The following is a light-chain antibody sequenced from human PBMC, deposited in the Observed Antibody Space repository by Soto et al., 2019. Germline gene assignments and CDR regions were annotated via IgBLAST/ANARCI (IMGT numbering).Light chain of an antibody. J-gene: IGLJ7*01. CDR3: AAWDDSLNRPV. CDR1: SSDIGAYNF. CDR2: AVR. V-gene: IGLV2-11*01. Sequence: QSALTQPRSVSGSRGQTVTISCTGSSSDIGAYNFVSWYQQFAGQAPKLLIFAVRKRPAGVPARFSASKSGNTASLTISGLEAEDEADYYCAAWDDSLNRPVFGGGTQLTVL.